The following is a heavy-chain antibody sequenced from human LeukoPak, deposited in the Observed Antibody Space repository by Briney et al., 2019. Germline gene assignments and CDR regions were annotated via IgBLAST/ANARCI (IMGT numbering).Heavy chain of an antibody. V-gene: IGHV1-18*01. Sequence: ASVKVSRKASGYTFTSYGISWVRQAPGQGLEWMGWISAYNGNTNYAQKLQGRVTMTTDTSTSTAYMELRSLRSDDTAVYYCARDRVYDSSGSPRPFDYWGQGTLVTVSS. J-gene: IGHJ4*02. CDR2: ISAYNGNT. CDR1: GYTFTSYG. CDR3: ARDRVYDSSGSPRPFDY. D-gene: IGHD3-22*01.